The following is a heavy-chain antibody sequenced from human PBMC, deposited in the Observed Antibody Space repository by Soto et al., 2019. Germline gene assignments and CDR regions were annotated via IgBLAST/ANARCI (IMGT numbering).Heavy chain of an antibody. D-gene: IGHD3-16*01. J-gene: IGHJ6*02. CDR3: ARDDSGEAYCCYYGMDV. CDR1: GFTFSSYA. CDR2: ISYDGSNK. Sequence: GESLRLSCAASGFTFSSYAMHWVRQAPGKGLEWVAVISYDGSNKYYANSVKGRFTISRDNSKNTLYLQMNSLRAENTAVYYCARDDSGEAYCCYYGMDVWGQGTMVTVSS. V-gene: IGHV3-30-3*01.